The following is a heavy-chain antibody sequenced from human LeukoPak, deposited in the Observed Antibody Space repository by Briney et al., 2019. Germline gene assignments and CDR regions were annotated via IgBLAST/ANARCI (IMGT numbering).Heavy chain of an antibody. CDR1: GFTFSTYA. Sequence: TGGSLRLSCAASGFTFSTYAMSWVRQAPGKGLEWVSAISGSGGSTYYADSVKGRFTISRDNSKNTLHLQMNSLRAEDTAVYYCAKGGREGSGSYYTATLYYFDYWGQGTLVTVSS. V-gene: IGHV3-23*01. J-gene: IGHJ4*02. D-gene: IGHD3-10*01. CDR2: ISGSGGST. CDR3: AKGGREGSGSYYTATLYYFDY.